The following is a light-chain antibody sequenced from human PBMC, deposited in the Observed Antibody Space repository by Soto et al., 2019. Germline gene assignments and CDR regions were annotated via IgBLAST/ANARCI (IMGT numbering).Light chain of an antibody. V-gene: IGKV3-15*01. CDR2: AAS. CDR1: QRVSGN. J-gene: IGKJ1*01. CDR3: QQYGSSPTWT. Sequence: EIVMTQSPATLSVSPGERATLSCRASQRVSGNLAWYQQNPGQAPRLLIYAASTRATGIPPRFSGSGSGTEFALTISRLGPEDSAVYYCQQYGSSPTWTFGQGTKVDIK.